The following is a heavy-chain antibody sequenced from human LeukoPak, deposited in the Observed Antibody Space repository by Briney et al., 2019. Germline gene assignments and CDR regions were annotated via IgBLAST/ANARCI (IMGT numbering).Heavy chain of an antibody. CDR3: ARVKGGGSGSYPFDY. CDR2: INPSGGST. J-gene: IGHJ4*02. D-gene: IGHD3-10*01. CDR1: GYTFTSYY. V-gene: IGHV1-46*01. Sequence: ASVKVSCKASGYTFTSYYMHWVRQAPGQGLGWMGIINPSGGSTSYAQKFQGRVTMTRDMATSTVYMELSSLRSEDTAVYYCARVKGGGSGSYPFDYWGQGTLVTVSS.